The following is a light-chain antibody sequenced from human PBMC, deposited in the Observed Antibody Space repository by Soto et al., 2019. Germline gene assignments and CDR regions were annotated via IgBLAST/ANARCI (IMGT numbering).Light chain of an antibody. CDR1: SSDVGAYNY. J-gene: IGLJ3*02. CDR3: SSYTQFSTLV. V-gene: IGLV2-14*01. CDR2: EVS. Sequence: QSALTQPASVSGSPGQSITISCTGTSSDVGAYNYVSWYRQHSGKAPKLMIYEVSNRPSGISNRFSGSKSGNTASLTISGLQAEDEADYYCSSYTQFSTLVFGGGTKLTVL.